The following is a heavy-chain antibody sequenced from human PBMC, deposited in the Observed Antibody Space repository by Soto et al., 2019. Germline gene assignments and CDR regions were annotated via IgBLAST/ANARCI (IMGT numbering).Heavy chain of an antibody. Sequence: QVQLVQSGAEVKKPGASVKVSCRTSGYTFSRYYMHWVRQAPGQGLEWMGIINPSSGSPNYAQKFRGRITVTRDKSTSTVYMELNGVTSEDTAMYYCARGVVVKVYEMGGPDYWGQGTLVTVSS. CDR3: ARGVVVKVYEMGGPDY. CDR1: GYTFSRYY. CDR2: INPSSGSP. D-gene: IGHD2-8*01. V-gene: IGHV1-46*01. J-gene: IGHJ4*02.